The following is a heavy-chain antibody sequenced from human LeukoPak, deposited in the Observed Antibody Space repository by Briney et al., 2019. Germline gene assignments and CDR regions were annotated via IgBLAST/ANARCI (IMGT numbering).Heavy chain of an antibody. Sequence: PGGSLRLSCAASGFTFSSYGMHGVRQAPGKGLEWGAVISYDGSNKYYADYVKGRFTISRDNSKNTLYLQMNSLRAEDTAVYYCAKDRTEYSSSCHDWGQGTLVTVSS. D-gene: IGHD6-13*01. CDR1: GFTFSSYG. J-gene: IGHJ4*02. CDR3: AKDRTEYSSSCHD. V-gene: IGHV3-30*18. CDR2: ISYDGSNK.